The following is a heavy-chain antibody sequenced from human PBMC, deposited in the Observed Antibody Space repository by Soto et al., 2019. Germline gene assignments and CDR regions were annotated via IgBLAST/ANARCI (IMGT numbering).Heavy chain of an antibody. CDR1: GGTFSSYA. J-gene: IGHJ6*02. V-gene: IGHV1-69*13. D-gene: IGHD3-3*01. Sequence: SVKVSCKASGGTFSSYAISWVRQAPGQGLEWMGGIIPIFGTANYAQKFQGRVTITADESTSTAYMELSSLRSEDTAVYYCARGDYYDFWSGYYRSPEKNYYYYGMDVWGQGTTVTVSS. CDR2: IIPIFGTA. CDR3: ARGDYYDFWSGYYRSPEKNYYYYGMDV.